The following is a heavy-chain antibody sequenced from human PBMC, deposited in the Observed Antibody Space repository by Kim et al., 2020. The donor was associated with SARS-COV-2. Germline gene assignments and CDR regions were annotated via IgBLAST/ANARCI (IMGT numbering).Heavy chain of an antibody. Sequence: SETLSLTCAVYGGSFSGYYWSWIRQPPGKGLDWIGEINHSGSTNYNPSLKSRVTISVDTSKNQFSLKLSSVTAADTAVYYCARALGYWGQGTLVTVSS. CDR1: GGSFSGYY. CDR3: ARALGY. V-gene: IGHV4-34*01. CDR2: INHSGST. J-gene: IGHJ4*02.